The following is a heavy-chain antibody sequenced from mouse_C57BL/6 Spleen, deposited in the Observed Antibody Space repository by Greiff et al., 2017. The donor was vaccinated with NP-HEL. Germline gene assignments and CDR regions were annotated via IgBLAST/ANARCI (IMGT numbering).Heavy chain of an antibody. CDR1: GYAFTNYL. J-gene: IGHJ1*03. V-gene: IGHV1-54*01. D-gene: IGHD1-1*01. Sequence: VQVVESGAELVRPGTSVKVSCKASGYAFTNYLIEWVKQRPGQGLEWIGVINPGSGGTNYNEKFKGKATLTADKSSSTAYMQLSSLTSEDSAVYFCARGHYGSSYVDWYFDVWGTGTTVTVSS. CDR3: ARGHYGSSYVDWYFDV. CDR2: INPGSGGT.